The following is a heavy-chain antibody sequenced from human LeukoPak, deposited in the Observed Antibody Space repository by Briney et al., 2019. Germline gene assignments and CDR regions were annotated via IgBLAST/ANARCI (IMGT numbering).Heavy chain of an antibody. J-gene: IGHJ5*02. V-gene: IGHV4-34*01. D-gene: IGHD7-27*01. Sequence: SETLSLTCAVYGGSFSGYYWSWIRQPPGKGLEWIGETNHSGSTNYNPSLKSRVAISVDTSKNQFSLKLSSVTAADTAVYYCARAPDWGNWFDPWGQGTLVTVSS. CDR3: ARAPDWGNWFDP. CDR1: GGSFSGYY. CDR2: TNHSGST.